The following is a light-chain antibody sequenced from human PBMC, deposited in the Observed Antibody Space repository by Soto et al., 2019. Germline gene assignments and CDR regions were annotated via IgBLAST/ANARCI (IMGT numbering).Light chain of an antibody. Sequence: QSVLTQPASVSGSPGQSITISCTGTSSDVGGYNYVSWYQQHPGKAPKLMIYEVSNRPSGVSNRFSGSKSGNTASLTISGLQAEDEADYYCQAYDNSLGVFVLFGGGTKVTVL. CDR3: QAYDNSLGVFVL. J-gene: IGLJ3*02. CDR1: SSDVGGYNY. CDR2: EVS. V-gene: IGLV2-14*01.